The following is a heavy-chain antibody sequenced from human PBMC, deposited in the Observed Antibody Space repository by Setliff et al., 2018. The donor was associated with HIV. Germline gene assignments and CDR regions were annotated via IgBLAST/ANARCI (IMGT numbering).Heavy chain of an antibody. J-gene: IGHJ2*01. CDR2: INYSGTT. Sequence: SETLSLTCAIYGGPFSGNYWSWIRQPPGKGLEWIGEINYSGTTNHNPFLKSRVTISVDTYKNQFSLRLTSVTAADTAVYYCARHVWFGELPTHWYFDLWGRGTLVTVSS. D-gene: IGHD3-10*01. CDR1: GGPFSGNY. CDR3: ARHVWFGELPTHWYFDL. V-gene: IGHV4-34*01.